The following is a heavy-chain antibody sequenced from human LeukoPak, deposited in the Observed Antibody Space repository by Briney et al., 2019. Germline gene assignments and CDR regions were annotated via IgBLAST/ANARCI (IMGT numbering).Heavy chain of an antibody. CDR2: ISSSSSYI. CDR1: GFTFSSYS. J-gene: IGHJ4*02. CDR3: ARPLYSSSSV. V-gene: IGHV3-21*01. Sequence: TGGALRLSCAASGFTFSSYSMNWVRQAPGEGLEWVSSISSSSSYIYYADSVKGRFTISRDNAKNSLYLQMNSLRAEDTAVYYCARPLYSSSSVWGQGTLVTVSS. D-gene: IGHD6-6*01.